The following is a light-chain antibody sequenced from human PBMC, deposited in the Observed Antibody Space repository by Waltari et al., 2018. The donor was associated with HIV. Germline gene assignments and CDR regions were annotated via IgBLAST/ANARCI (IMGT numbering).Light chain of an antibody. Sequence: SVLTQPPSASGTPGQRVTISCSGSTSNIGSYEVFWYQHLPGTAPQLLIHRDDRRASGVPDRFSGSTSGTSASLAISGLRSEDEADYYCVTWDDSLCGVVFGGGTKVAVL. CDR1: TSNIGSYE. J-gene: IGLJ3*02. CDR2: RDD. CDR3: VTWDDSLCGVV. V-gene: IGLV1-47*01.